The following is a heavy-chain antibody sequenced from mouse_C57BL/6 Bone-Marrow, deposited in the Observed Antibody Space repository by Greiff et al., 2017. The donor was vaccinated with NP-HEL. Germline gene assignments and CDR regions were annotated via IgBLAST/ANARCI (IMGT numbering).Heavy chain of an antibody. CDR3: ARQGITTVVAFYYFDY. D-gene: IGHD1-1*01. Sequence: EVKLQESGGDLVKPGGSLTLSCAASGFTFSSYGMSWVRQTPDKRLEWVATISSGGSYTYYPDSVKGRFTISRDNAKNTLYLQMSSLKSEDTAMYDCARQGITTVVAFYYFDYWGQGTTLTVSS. CDR1: GFTFSSYG. V-gene: IGHV5-6*01. CDR2: ISSGGSYT. J-gene: IGHJ2*01.